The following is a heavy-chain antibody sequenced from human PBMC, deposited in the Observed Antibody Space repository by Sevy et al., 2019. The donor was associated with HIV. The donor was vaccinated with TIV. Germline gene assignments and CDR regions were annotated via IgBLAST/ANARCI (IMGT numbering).Heavy chain of an antibody. CDR1: GFTFSDYY. CDR3: ARVGVRFLEWFAGGMDV. CDR2: ISSSGSTI. Sequence: GGSLRLSCAASGFTFSDYYMSWIRQAPGKGLEWLSYISSSGSTIYYADSVMGRFTISRDNAKNSLYLQMNSLRAEDTAVYYCARVGVRFLEWFAGGMDVWGQGTTVTVSS. J-gene: IGHJ6*02. D-gene: IGHD3-3*01. V-gene: IGHV3-11*01.